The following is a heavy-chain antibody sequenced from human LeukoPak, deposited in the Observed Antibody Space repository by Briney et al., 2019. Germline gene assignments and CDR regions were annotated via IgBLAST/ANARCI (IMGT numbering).Heavy chain of an antibody. Sequence: SVKVSCKTIGGRFKSYGFSWVRQAPGQGLEWMGGIIPIFGTANYAQKFQGRVTITADESTSTAYMELSSLRSEDTAVYYCARGTGPVAGPGVYWGQGTLVTVSS. D-gene: IGHD6-19*01. CDR2: IIPIFGTA. V-gene: IGHV1-69*13. CDR1: GGRFKSYG. CDR3: ARGTGPVAGPGVY. J-gene: IGHJ4*02.